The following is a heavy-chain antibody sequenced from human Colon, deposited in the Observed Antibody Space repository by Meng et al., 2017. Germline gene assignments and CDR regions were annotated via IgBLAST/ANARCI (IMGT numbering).Heavy chain of an antibody. CDR3: ARDFHSTMTVFDS. CDR2: IFHAGNT. Sequence: QVHIKDSGPGLVKPSGTLSLTCAVSGGSITNDNWWSWVRQPPGKGLEWIGEIFHAGNTNYNPSLKSRVTMSLDKSKNQFSLTLTSVTAADTAVYYCARDFHSTMTVFDSWGQGTLVTVSS. V-gene: IGHV4-4*02. J-gene: IGHJ4*02. CDR1: GGSITNDNW. D-gene: IGHD3-22*01.